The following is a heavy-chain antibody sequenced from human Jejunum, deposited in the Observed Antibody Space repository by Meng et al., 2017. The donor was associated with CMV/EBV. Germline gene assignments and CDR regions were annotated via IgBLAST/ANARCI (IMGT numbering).Heavy chain of an antibody. J-gene: IGHJ4*02. D-gene: IGHD2-2*01. Sequence: QVRLVQSGAEVKKPGASVKVSCEASAFIFTSYAISWVRQAPGQGLQYMGWISAYNGNTNYAQELQGRVTMTTDTSTSTAYTELRSLRFDDTAVYYCARFYCSSTSCPHVLFDYWGQGTLVTVSS. V-gene: IGHV1-18*01. CDR3: ARFYCSSTSCPHVLFDY. CDR2: ISAYNGNT. CDR1: AFIFTSYA.